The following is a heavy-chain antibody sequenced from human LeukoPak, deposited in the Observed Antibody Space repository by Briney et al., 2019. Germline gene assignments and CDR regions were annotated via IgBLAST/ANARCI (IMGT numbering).Heavy chain of an antibody. V-gene: IGHV4-39*01. J-gene: IGHJ4*02. D-gene: IGHD2-21*02. CDR3: ASSCGGDCPFDY. CDR1: GGSISSSSYY. Sequence: PSETLSLTCTVSGGSISSSSYYWGWIRQPPGKGLEWIGSIYYSGSTYYNPSLKSRVTISVDTSKNQFSLKLSSVTAADTAAYYCASSCGGDCPFDYWGQGTLVTVSS. CDR2: IYYSGST.